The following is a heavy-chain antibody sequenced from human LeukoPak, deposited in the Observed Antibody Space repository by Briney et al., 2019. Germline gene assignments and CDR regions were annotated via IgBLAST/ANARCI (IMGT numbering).Heavy chain of an antibody. J-gene: IGHJ5*02. V-gene: IGHV1-2*02. Sequence: ASVKVSCKASGYTFTGYYMHWVRQAPGQGLEWMGWINPNSGGTNYAQKFQGRVTMTRDTSNSTAYMELSRLRSDDTAVYYCARVERGSGSKRWFDPWGQGTLVTVSS. D-gene: IGHD3-10*01. CDR2: INPNSGGT. CDR1: GYTFTGYY. CDR3: ARVERGSGSKRWFDP.